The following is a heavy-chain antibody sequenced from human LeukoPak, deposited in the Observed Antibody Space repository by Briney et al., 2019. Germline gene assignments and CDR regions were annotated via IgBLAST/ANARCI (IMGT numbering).Heavy chain of an antibody. CDR1: GFTFSSYE. V-gene: IGHV3-48*03. J-gene: IGHJ4*02. Sequence: QSGGSLRLSCAASGFTFSSYEMNWVRQAPGKGLEWVSYISRSGSTIYYADSVKGRFTISRDNAKNSLYLQMNSLRAEDTAVYYCARTVNGDGYHGSDYWGQGTLVTVSS. D-gene: IGHD5-24*01. CDR2: ISRSGSTI. CDR3: ARTVNGDGYHGSDY.